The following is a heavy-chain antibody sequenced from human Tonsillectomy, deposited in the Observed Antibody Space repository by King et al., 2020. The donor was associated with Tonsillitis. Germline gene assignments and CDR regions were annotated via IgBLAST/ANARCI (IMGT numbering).Heavy chain of an antibody. CDR1: GYSFSDCW. V-gene: IGHV5-51*01. CDR2: IYPGDSST. Sequence: VQLVESGAEVKKPGESLKISCKASGYSFSDCWIAWVRQMPGKGLEWMGIIYPGDSSTRYSLSFQDQVTISADKSINTAFLQWSSLKASDTAIYYCARHSAAGPIYHYYYGLDVWGQGTTVTVSS. J-gene: IGHJ6*02. D-gene: IGHD6-25*01. CDR3: ARHSAAGPIYHYYYGLDV.